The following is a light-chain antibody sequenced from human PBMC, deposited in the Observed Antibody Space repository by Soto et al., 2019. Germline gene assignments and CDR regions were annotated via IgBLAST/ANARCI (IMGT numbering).Light chain of an antibody. J-gene: IGKJ4*01. CDR1: QGIRSE. CDR2: TAS. CDR3: IQDYNYPLT. Sequence: AIQMTQSPSSLSASVGDRVTITCRASQGIRSELGWYQQKPGKAPNLLIYTASTLQSGVPSRFSGSGSGTDFTLTISSLQPEDFANYYCIQDYNYPLTFGGGTKVDIK. V-gene: IGKV1-6*01.